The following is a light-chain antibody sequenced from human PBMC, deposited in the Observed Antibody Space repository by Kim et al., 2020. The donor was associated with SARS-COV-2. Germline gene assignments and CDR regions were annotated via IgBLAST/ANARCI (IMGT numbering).Light chain of an antibody. CDR3: QQYSAYPLT. Sequence: ASVGDRVTITCRASQSISAWLAWYQQKSGKAPKLLIYEAFSLETGVPSRFSASGSGTEFTLTISSLQPDDFATYYCQQYSAYPLTFGGGTKVDIK. CDR2: EAF. CDR1: QSISAW. V-gene: IGKV1-5*03. J-gene: IGKJ4*01.